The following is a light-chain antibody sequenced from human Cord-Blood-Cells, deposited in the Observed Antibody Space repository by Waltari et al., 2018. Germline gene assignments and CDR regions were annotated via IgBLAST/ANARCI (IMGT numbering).Light chain of an antibody. CDR2: DVS. J-gene: IGLJ2*01. CDR3: SSYTSSSTLG. V-gene: IGLV2-14*01. CDR1: SSDGGGYNY. Sequence: QSALTQPASVSGSPGQSIPISCTGTSSDGGGYNYVSWYQQHQGKAPELMIYDVSNRPSGVSNRFSGSKSGNTASLTISGLQAEEEADYYCSSYTSSSTLGFGGGTKLTVL.